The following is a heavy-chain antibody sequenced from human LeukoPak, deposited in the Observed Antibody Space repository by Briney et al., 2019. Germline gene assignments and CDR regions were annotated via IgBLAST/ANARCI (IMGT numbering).Heavy chain of an antibody. J-gene: IGHJ4*02. Sequence: PGGSLRLSCAASGFTFSSYAMHWVRQAPGKGLEWVAVISYDGSNKYYADSVKGRFTISRDNAKNTLYLQMNSLRAEDTAVYYCARPLGPKNTVTTPSPFDYWGQGTLVTVSS. V-gene: IGHV3-30*04. CDR3: ARPLGPKNTVTTPSPFDY. CDR2: ISYDGSNK. CDR1: GFTFSSYA. D-gene: IGHD4-17*01.